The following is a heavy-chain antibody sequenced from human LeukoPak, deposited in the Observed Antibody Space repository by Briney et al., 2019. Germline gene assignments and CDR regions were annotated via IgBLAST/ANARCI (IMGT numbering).Heavy chain of an antibody. V-gene: IGHV3-15*01. D-gene: IGHD1-26*01. J-gene: IGHJ3*02. CDR3: TRGAPQADVFDI. Sequence: GESLRLSCVASGFTFSVTWMSWVRQAPGRGLEWVGRFKSKAAGGTTDYAAPVAGRFTISRDDSKNMLYLQMNSLKTEDTAVYYCTRGAPQADVFDIWGQGTMVTVSS. CDR1: GFTFSVTW. CDR2: FKSKAAGGTT.